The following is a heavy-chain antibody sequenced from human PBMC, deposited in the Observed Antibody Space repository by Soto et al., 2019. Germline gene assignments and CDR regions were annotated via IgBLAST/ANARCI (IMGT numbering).Heavy chain of an antibody. D-gene: IGHD2-8*01. Sequence: EVQLVESGGGLVQPGGSLRLSCAASGFTFSSYEMNWVRQAPGKGLEWVSYISSSGSTIYYADSVKGRFTISRDNAKNSLYLQMNSLRAEDTAVYYCARASIVLTVYAPYYYGMDVWGQGTTVTVSS. V-gene: IGHV3-48*03. CDR3: ARASIVLTVYAPYYYGMDV. CDR2: ISSSGSTI. J-gene: IGHJ6*02. CDR1: GFTFSSYE.